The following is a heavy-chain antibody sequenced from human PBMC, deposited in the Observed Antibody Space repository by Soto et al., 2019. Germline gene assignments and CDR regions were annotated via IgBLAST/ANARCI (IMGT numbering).Heavy chain of an antibody. J-gene: IGHJ4*02. V-gene: IGHV4-38-2*02. CDR3: ARELPGEEGIDY. CDR1: GYSISSGYY. Sequence: SETLSLTCAVSGYSISSGYYWGWIRQPPGKGLEWIGNIYQSGSTYYHPSLKSRVTISVDTSKNQFSLKLTSLTAADTAVYYCARELPGEEGIDYWGQGTLVTVSS. D-gene: IGHD2-21*01. CDR2: IYQSGST.